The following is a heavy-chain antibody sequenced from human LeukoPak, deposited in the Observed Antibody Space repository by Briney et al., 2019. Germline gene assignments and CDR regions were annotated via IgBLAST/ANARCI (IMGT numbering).Heavy chain of an antibody. Sequence: PGESLRLSCAASGFTFNDYYMNWIRQAPGKGLEWVSYISSSSGHTNYADSVKGRFTISRDNAKNSLYLQMNSLRAEDTAVYYCARPYYDSSGYYAAFDIWGQGTMVTVSS. J-gene: IGHJ3*02. V-gene: IGHV3-11*03. CDR2: ISSSSGHT. CDR3: ARPYYDSSGYYAAFDI. D-gene: IGHD3-22*01. CDR1: GFTFNDYY.